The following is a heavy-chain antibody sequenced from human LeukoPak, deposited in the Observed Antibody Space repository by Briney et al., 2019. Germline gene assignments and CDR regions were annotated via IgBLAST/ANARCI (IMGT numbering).Heavy chain of an antibody. J-gene: IGHJ4*02. CDR3: ARDLLGNSGSYLRHPNGPPFDY. CDR2: INSDGSST. CDR1: GFTFSSYW. D-gene: IGHD1-26*01. Sequence: GGSLRLSCAASGFTFSSYWMHWVRQAPGKGLVWVSRINSDGSSTSYADSVKGRFTISRDNAKNTLYLQMNSLRAEDTAVYYCARDLLGNSGSYLRHPNGPPFDYWGQGTLVTVSS. V-gene: IGHV3-74*01.